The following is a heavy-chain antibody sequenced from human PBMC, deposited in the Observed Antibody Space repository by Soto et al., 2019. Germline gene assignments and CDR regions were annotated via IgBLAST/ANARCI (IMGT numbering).Heavy chain of an antibody. CDR3: ARFDLPKKWASFYYGMDV. D-gene: IGHD2-21*01. Sequence: QVQLQQWGAGLLKPSETLSLTCAVCGGSFSGYYWSWIRQPPGKGLEWIGEINHSGSTNYNPSLKSRVTISVDTSKNQFSLKLSSVTAADTAVYYCARFDLPKKWASFYYGMDVWGQGTTVTVSS. CDR1: GGSFSGYY. J-gene: IGHJ6*02. V-gene: IGHV4-34*01. CDR2: INHSGST.